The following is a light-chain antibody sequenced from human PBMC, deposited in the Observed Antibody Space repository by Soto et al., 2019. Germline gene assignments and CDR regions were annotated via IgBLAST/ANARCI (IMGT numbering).Light chain of an antibody. J-gene: IGKJ4*01. Sequence: EIVLTQSPATLSLSPGERATLSCRASQSVSSYLAWYQQKPGQSPRLLIYDASNRATGIPARFSGSGSGTDFTLTIISREPEDVSVYYCQQRSNWPPVTFGGGTKLEIK. CDR2: DAS. CDR3: QQRSNWPPVT. CDR1: QSVSSY. V-gene: IGKV3-11*01.